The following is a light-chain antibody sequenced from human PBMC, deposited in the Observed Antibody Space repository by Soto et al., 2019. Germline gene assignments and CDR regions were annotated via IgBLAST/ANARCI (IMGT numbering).Light chain of an antibody. CDR1: QILVHSDGIAY. CDR3: MQGTHWPIT. Sequence: VVTQTPLSLPVTPGEPASISCISNQILVHSDGIAYFSWFQQRPGRSPRRLIYKVSNRDSGVPARFSGSGSGTDFALKISRVEAEDVGVYYCMQGTHWPITFGQGTRLEIK. V-gene: IGKV2-30*02. J-gene: IGKJ5*01. CDR2: KVS.